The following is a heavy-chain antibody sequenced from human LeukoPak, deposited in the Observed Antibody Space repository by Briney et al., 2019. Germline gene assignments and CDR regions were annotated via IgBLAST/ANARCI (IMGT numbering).Heavy chain of an antibody. J-gene: IGHJ5*02. CDR1: VYTCTSYG. CDR2: ISAYNGNT. V-gene: IGHV1-18*01. Sequence: ASVKLSCKASVYTCTSYGFSWGRHPPGQGLVWLGWISAYNGNTNYAQQLQGRVTMTTDTSTSTAYMELRSLRSDDTAVYYCARELVPMAAAGTIGWFDPWGQGTLVTVSS. D-gene: IGHD6-13*01. CDR3: ARELVPMAAAGTIGWFDP.